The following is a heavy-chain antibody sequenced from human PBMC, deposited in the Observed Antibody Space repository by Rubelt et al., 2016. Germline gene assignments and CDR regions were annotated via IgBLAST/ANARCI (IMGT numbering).Heavy chain of an antibody. V-gene: IGHV4-39*01. D-gene: IGHD6-13*01. J-gene: IGHJ6*02. CDR3: ARRDATGYSSIRSYGMDV. CDR2: IYYSGST. CDR1: GGSISSSSYY. Sequence: QLQLQESGPGLVKPSETLSLTCTVSGGSISSSSYYWGWIRQPPGKGLEWIGSIYYSGSTYYNPSLRCGVTISVATSKTQFSLKLSSVTAADTAVYYCARRDATGYSSIRSYGMDVWGQGTTVTVSS.